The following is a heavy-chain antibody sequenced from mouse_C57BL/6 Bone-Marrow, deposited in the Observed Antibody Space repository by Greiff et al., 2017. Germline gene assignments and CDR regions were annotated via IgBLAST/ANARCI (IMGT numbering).Heavy chain of an antibody. D-gene: IGHD2-4*01. J-gene: IGHJ2*01. CDR2: ISDGGSYT. Sequence: EVQRVESGGGLVKPGGSLKLSCAASGFTFSSYAMSWVRQTPEKRLEWVATISDGGSYTYYPDNVKGRFTISRDNAKNNLYLQMSHLKSEDTAMYYSARDDDYDLFDYWGQGTTLTVSS. CDR3: ARDDDYDLFDY. V-gene: IGHV5-4*01. CDR1: GFTFSSYA.